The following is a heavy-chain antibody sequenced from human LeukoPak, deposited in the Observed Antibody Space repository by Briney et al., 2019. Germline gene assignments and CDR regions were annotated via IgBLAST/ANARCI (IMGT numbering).Heavy chain of an antibody. D-gene: IGHD3-16*02. V-gene: IGHV2-70*04. CDR3: ARMVISSYYFDY. CDR2: SDWDDDK. Sequence: SGPALVKPTQTLTLTCTFSGFSLSTSGMRVSWIRQPPGKALEGLARSDWDDDKFYSTSLKTTLTISKGTSKNQVVLTMTNMDPVDTATYYCARMVISSYYFDYWGQGTLVTVSS. J-gene: IGHJ4*02. CDR1: GFSLSTSGMR.